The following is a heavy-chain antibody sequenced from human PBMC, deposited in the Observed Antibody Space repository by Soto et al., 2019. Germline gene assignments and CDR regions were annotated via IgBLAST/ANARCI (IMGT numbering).Heavy chain of an antibody. CDR1: GESFSGHF. Sequence: QVQLHQWGTGLLKPSETLSLTCSVSGESFSGHFWTWIRQPPGKGLEWIGEIDYSGATHYNASVKSRVSMSVDTTKKQVSLQVTSVTAADTAVYYCASGGITPSMFFFDYWGQGTLVIVSS. D-gene: IGHD3-10*02. CDR3: ASGGITPSMFFFDY. J-gene: IGHJ4*02. CDR2: IDYSGAT. V-gene: IGHV4-34*01.